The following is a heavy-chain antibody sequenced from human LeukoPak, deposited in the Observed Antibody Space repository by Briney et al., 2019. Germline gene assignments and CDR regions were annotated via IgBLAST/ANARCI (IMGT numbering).Heavy chain of an antibody. Sequence: PSETLSLTCTVSGDSFSGYYWGWIRQAPGKGLECLGYIYSSGATAYNPSLKSPLTISIDTYRNQFSLTLTSVSAADTAVYFCARHVYGKGMGVWGKGTTVTVSS. V-gene: IGHV4-59*08. CDR3: ARHVYGKGMGV. J-gene: IGHJ6*04. D-gene: IGHD4-17*01. CDR2: IYSSGAT. CDR1: GDSFSGYY.